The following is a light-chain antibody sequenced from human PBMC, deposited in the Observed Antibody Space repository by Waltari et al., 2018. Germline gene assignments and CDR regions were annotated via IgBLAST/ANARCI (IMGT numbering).Light chain of an antibody. CDR3: SSYAGSVV. J-gene: IGLJ3*02. Sequence: QSALTQPASVSGSRGQSITISCTGSRSDIGSYNVLSWYQHHPGKAPKLLIYGVNNRPSGVSNRFSGSKSGNTASLTISGLQAEDEADYYCSSYAGSVVFGGGTKLTVL. V-gene: IGLV2-23*02. CDR2: GVN. CDR1: RSDIGSYNV.